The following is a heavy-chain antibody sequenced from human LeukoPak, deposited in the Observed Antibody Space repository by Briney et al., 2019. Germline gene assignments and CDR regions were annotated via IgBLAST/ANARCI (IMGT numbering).Heavy chain of an antibody. CDR3: ARGRDSGSHTYYFDY. D-gene: IGHD1-26*01. Sequence: ASVKVSCKASEYTFTDYYIHWVRQAPGQGLEWMAWINPKSGGTNYAQKFQGRVTMTWDTSINTVFMELSRLRSDDTAIYYCARGRDSGSHTYYFDYWGQGTLVTVSS. CDR2: INPKSGGT. J-gene: IGHJ4*02. V-gene: IGHV1-2*02. CDR1: EYTFTDYY.